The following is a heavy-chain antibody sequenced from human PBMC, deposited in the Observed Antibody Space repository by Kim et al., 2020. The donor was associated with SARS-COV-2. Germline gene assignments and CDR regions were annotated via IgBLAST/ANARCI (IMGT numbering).Heavy chain of an antibody. CDR3: ARELLWFGELADGMDV. J-gene: IGHJ6*02. D-gene: IGHD3-10*01. V-gene: IGHV3-48*02. CDR1: GFTFSSYS. Sequence: GGSLRLSCAASGFTFSSYSMNWVRQAPGKGLEWVSYISSSSTIYYADSVKGRFTISRDNAKNSLYLQMNSLRDEDTAVYYCARELLWFGELADGMDVWG. CDR2: ISSSSTI.